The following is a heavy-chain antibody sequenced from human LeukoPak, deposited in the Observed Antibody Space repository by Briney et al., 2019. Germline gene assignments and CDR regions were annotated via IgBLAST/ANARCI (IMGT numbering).Heavy chain of an antibody. J-gene: IGHJ3*02. D-gene: IGHD1-20*01. CDR3: ATVPYNWNDRGAFDI. CDR2: INHSGST. V-gene: IGHV4-34*01. CDR1: GGSFSGYY. Sequence: SETLSLTCAVYGGSFSGYYWSWIRQPPGKGLEWIGEINHSGSTNYNPSLKSRVTISVDTSKNQFSLKLSSVTAADTAVYYCATVPYNWNDRGAFDIWGQGTMVTVSS.